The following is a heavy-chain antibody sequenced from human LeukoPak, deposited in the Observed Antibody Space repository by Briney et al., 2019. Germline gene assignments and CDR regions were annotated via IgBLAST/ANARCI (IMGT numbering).Heavy chain of an antibody. CDR2: INPNSGGT. V-gene: IGHV1-2*02. CDR3: ATTGHTAMVRDAFDI. Sequence: GASVKVSCKASGYTFTGYYMHWVRQAPGQGLEWMGWINPNSGGTNYAQKFQGRVTMTRDTSISTAYMELSRLRSDDTAVYYCATTGHTAMVRDAFDIWGQGTMVTVSS. D-gene: IGHD5-18*01. CDR1: GYTFTGYY. J-gene: IGHJ3*02.